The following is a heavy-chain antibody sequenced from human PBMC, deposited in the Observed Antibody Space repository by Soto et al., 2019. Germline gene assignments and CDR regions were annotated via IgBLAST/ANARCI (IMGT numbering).Heavy chain of an antibody. CDR3: ARDQIINYDSSGYYYGPGFDY. CDR2: IWYDGSNK. Sequence: GGSLRLSCAASGFTFSRYGMHWVRQGPGKGLEWVAVIWYDGSNKYYADSVKGRFTISRDNSKNTLYLQMNSLRAEDTAVYYCARDQIINYDSSGYYYGPGFDYWGQGTLVTVSS. J-gene: IGHJ4*02. V-gene: IGHV3-33*01. CDR1: GFTFSRYG. D-gene: IGHD3-22*01.